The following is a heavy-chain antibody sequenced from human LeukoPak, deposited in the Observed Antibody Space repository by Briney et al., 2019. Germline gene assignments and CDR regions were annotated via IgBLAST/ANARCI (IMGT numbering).Heavy chain of an antibody. J-gene: IGHJ4*01. CDR3: ARAPARARLDY. D-gene: IGHD6-6*01. CDR2: IKLDGSEQ. V-gene: IGHV3-7*01. CDR1: GFSFSRYW. Sequence: GGSLSLSPAASGFSFSRYWMYWVRQAPGKGLEWVASIKLDGSEQYYVDSVKGRFTISRDNAKSSLFLQMNSLRAEDTALYYCARAPARARLDYWSQGTLVTVSS.